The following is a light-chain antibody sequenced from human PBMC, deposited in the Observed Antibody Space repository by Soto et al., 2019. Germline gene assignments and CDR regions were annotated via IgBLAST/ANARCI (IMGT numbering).Light chain of an antibody. Sequence: EIVLTQSPPTLSLSPGERATPSCRARQRVNNYLAWYQQKPGQAPRLLIYDASNRATGIPARFSGSGAGTDFTLTISRLESEDFAVYYCQQRSSWPPGYTFGQGTKLEIK. J-gene: IGKJ2*01. CDR2: DAS. V-gene: IGKV3-11*01. CDR3: QQRSSWPPGYT. CDR1: QRVNNY.